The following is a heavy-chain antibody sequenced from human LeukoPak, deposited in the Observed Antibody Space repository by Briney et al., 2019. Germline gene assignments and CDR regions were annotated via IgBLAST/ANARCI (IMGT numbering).Heavy chain of an antibody. CDR2: ISYDGSNK. CDR1: GFTFSSYA. CDR3: ARSRRYYDSSGYYPGAFDI. V-gene: IGHV3-30*04. D-gene: IGHD3-22*01. Sequence: GGSLRLSCAASGFTFSSYAMHWVRQAPGKGLEWVAVISYDGSNKYYADSVKGRFTISRDNSKNTLYLQMNSLRAEDTAVYYCARSRRYYDSSGYYPGAFDIWGQGTMVTVSS. J-gene: IGHJ3*02.